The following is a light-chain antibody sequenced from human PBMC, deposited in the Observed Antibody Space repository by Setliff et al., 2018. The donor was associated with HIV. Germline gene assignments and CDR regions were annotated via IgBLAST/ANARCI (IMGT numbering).Light chain of an antibody. V-gene: IGLV2-11*01. CDR1: SSDVGGYNY. CDR2: DVT. J-gene: IGLJ2*01. Sequence: QSALTQPRSVSGSPGQSVTTSCTGTSSDVGGYNYVSWYQHLPGKAPKLMIYDVTKRPSGVPDRFSGSKSGNTASLTISGLQSEDEADYYCCSYAGSYTSYVLFGGGTK. CDR3: CSYAGSYTSYVL.